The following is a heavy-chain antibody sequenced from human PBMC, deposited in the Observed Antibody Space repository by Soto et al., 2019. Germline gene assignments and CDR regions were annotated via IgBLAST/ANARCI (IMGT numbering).Heavy chain of an antibody. CDR1: GFTVSSNY. CDR3: ASGRSASNKIMGYYYGMDV. D-gene: IGHD2-8*01. CDR2: IYSGGST. Sequence: EVQLVESGGGLIQPGGSLRLSCAASGFTVSSNYMSWVRQAPGKGLEWVSVIYSGGSTYYADSVKGRFTISRDNSKNTLYIQMNSLRAEDTAVYYCASGRSASNKIMGYYYGMDVWGQGTTVTVSS. V-gene: IGHV3-53*01. J-gene: IGHJ6*02.